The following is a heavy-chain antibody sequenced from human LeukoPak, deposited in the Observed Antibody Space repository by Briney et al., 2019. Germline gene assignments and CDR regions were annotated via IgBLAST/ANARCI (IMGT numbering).Heavy chain of an antibody. J-gene: IGHJ4*02. CDR2: INPNTGGT. CDR3: ARDPGEGPLGY. V-gene: IGHV1-2*06. Sequence: ASVKVSCKASDYTFTNYYVHWVRQAPGQGLEWMGRINPNTGGTNYAQKFQGRVTVTTDTSTSTAYMELRSLRSDDTAVYYCARDPGEGPLGYWGQGTLVTVSS. CDR1: DYTFTNYY. D-gene: IGHD3-16*01.